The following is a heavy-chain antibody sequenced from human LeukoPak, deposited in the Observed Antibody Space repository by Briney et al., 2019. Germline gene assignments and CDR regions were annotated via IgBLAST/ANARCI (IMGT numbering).Heavy chain of an antibody. J-gene: IGHJ3*02. V-gene: IGHV5-51*01. CDR2: IYPGDSDT. CDR1: GYSFTSYW. Sequence: GESLKISCKGSGYSFTSYWIGWVRQMPGKGLEWMGIIYPGDSDTRYSPSFQGQVTISADKSIGTAYLQWSSLKASDTAMYYCARRKPSYANAFDIWGQGTMVTVSS. CDR3: ARRKPSYANAFDI. D-gene: IGHD1-26*01.